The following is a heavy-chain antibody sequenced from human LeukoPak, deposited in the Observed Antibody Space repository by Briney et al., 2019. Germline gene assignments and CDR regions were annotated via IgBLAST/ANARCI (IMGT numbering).Heavy chain of an antibody. CDR3: ARDQGDFCSGGSCYSWWFDP. J-gene: IGHJ5*02. CDR2: INPNNGGT. V-gene: IGHV1-2*02. CDR1: GYTFIGDY. Sequence: GASVKVSCKGSGYTFIGDYLHWVRQAPGQGLEWMGWINPNNGGTKYAQKFQGRVTMTRDTSITTAYMELSSLRSEDTAVYYCARDQGDFCSGGSCYSWWFDPWGQGTLVTVSS. D-gene: IGHD2-15*01.